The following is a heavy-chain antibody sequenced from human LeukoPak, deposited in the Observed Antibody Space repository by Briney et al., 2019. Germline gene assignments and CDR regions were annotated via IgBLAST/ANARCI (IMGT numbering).Heavy chain of an antibody. CDR3: AREDGRNDGYYYYYMDV. V-gene: IGHV4-30-4*08. Sequence: PSETLSLTCAVSGGSISSGDYYWRWIRQPPAKGLEWIGYIYYSGSTYYNPSLKSRVTISVDTSKNQFSLKLSSVTAADTAVYYCAREDGRNDGYYYYYMDVWGKGTTVTVSS. D-gene: IGHD1-1*01. J-gene: IGHJ6*03. CDR1: GGSISSGDYY. CDR2: IYYSGST.